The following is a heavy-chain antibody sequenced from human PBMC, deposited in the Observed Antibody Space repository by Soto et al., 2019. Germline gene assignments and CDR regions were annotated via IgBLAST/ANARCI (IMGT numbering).Heavy chain of an antibody. CDR2: IYYSGST. D-gene: IGHD1-1*01. J-gene: IGHJ5*02. CDR3: ARDGAWNDVDRRFDP. Sequence: QVQLQESGPGLVKPSQTLSLTCTVSGGSISSGDYYWSWIRQPPGKGLEWIGYIYYSGSTYYNPSLQSRVIISVDTSKNQFSLNLNSVTAADTAVYYCARDGAWNDVDRRFDPWGQGTLVTVSS. V-gene: IGHV4-30-4*01. CDR1: GGSISSGDYY.